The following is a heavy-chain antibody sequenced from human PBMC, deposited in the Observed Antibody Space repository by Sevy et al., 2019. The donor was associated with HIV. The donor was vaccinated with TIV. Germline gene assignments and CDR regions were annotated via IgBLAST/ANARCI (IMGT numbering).Heavy chain of an antibody. CDR2: ISTSSSYI. V-gene: IGHV3-21*01. CDR1: GFTFSSYS. Sequence: GGSLRLSCAASGFTFSSYSMNWVHQAPGKGLEWVSSISTSSSYIYYADSVKGRFTISRDNAKNSLYLQMNSLRAEDTAVYYCARDEVGGSYWEFDYWGQGTLVTVSS. J-gene: IGHJ4*02. D-gene: IGHD1-26*01. CDR3: ARDEVGGSYWEFDY.